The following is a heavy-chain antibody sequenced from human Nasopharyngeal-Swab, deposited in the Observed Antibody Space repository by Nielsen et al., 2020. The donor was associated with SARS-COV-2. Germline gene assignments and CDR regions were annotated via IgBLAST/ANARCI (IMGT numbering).Heavy chain of an antibody. CDR3: ASAGITMVRGVITTWDYYMDV. CDR2: INPSGGST. Sequence: ASVKVSCKASGYTFTSYYMHWVRQAPGQGLEWMGIINPSGGSTSYAQKFQGRVTMTRDTSTSTVYMELSSLRSEDTAVYYCASAGITMVRGVITTWDYYMDVWGKGTTVTVSS. CDR1: GYTFTSYY. J-gene: IGHJ6*03. V-gene: IGHV1-46*01. D-gene: IGHD3-10*01.